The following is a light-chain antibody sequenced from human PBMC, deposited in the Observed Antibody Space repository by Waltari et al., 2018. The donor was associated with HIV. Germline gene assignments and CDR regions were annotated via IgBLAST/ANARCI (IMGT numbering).Light chain of an antibody. CDR3: QQAVIPLLT. V-gene: IGKV1-12*01. Sequence: DIQMTQSPSSVSASVGDRVTITCRASRDISAWLAWYQQTPGKAPKLLIYGASSVQSGVPSRFSGSGSGTHFTLTINSLQPEDFGTYYCQQAVIPLLTFGGGTKVDIK. CDR2: GAS. CDR1: RDISAW. J-gene: IGKJ4*01.